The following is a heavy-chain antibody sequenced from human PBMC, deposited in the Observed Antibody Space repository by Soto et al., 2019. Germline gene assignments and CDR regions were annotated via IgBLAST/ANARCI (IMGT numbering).Heavy chain of an antibody. D-gene: IGHD1-1*01. CDR3: VRDGTKTLRDWFDP. V-gene: IGHV4-4*07. J-gene: IGHJ5*02. Sequence: SETLSLTCTVSGASISGFYWSWIRKSAGKGLEWIGRIYATGTTDYNPSLKSRVMMSVDTSKKQFSLKLRSVTAADTAVYYCVRDGTKTLRDWFDPWG. CDR2: IYATGTT. CDR1: GASISGFY.